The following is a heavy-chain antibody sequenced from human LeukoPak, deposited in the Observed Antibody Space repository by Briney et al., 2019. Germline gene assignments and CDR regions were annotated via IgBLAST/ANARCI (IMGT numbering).Heavy chain of an antibody. V-gene: IGHV4-59*08. Sequence: SETLSLTCTVSGGSIRSYYWGWVRQPPGKALEWIGNIFYSGSTYYSPSLKSQVTISLDTSRNQFSLKLNSVTAADTAVYYCAKSNGYGLVDIWGQGTMVTVSS. CDR2: IFYSGST. D-gene: IGHD3-10*01. CDR1: GGSIRSYY. J-gene: IGHJ3*02. CDR3: AKSNGYGLVDI.